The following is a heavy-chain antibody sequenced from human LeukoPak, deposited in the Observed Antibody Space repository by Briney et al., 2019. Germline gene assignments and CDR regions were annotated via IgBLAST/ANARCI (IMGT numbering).Heavy chain of an antibody. CDR1: GFIFSDYY. V-gene: IGHV3-11*06. J-gene: IGHJ5*02. CDR3: ARERLSPNWFDP. Sequence: PGGSLRLSCAASGFIFSDYYMTWIRQAPGKGLDWISCISTDSSFTSYADSVRGRFTVSRDNAKNSLYLQMNSLRAEDTAVYYCARERLSPNWFDPWGQGTLVTVSS. D-gene: IGHD3-16*02. CDR2: ISTDSSFT.